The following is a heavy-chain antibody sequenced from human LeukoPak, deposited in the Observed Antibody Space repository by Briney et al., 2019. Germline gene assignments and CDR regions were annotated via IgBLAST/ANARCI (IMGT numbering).Heavy chain of an antibody. CDR1: GFTFSNAW. J-gene: IGHJ6*02. D-gene: IGHD5-18*01. CDR2: IKSRTDGGTT. V-gene: IGHV3-15*01. CDR3: TTEVDTAARDV. Sequence: PGGSLRLSCAASGFTFSNAWMSWVRQAPGKGLEWVGRIKSRTDGGTTDYAAPVKGRFTISRDDSENTLYLQMSSLKTEDTAVYYCTTEVDTAARDVWGQGTTVTVSS.